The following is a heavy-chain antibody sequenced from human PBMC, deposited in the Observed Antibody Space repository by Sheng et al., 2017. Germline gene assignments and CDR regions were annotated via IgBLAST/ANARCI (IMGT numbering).Heavy chain of an antibody. D-gene: IGHD2-21*01. CDR3: ARDPNFGGYDPYYFDY. J-gene: IGHJ4*02. V-gene: IGHV3-33*01. CDR2: IWYDGSNK. Sequence: QVQLVESGGGVVQPGRSLRLSCAASGFTFSSYGMHWVRQAPGKGLEWVAVIWYDGSNKYYADSVKGRFTISRDNSKNTLYLQMNSLRAEDTAVYYCARDPNFGGYDPYYFDYWGQGTLVTVSS. CDR1: GFTFSSYG.